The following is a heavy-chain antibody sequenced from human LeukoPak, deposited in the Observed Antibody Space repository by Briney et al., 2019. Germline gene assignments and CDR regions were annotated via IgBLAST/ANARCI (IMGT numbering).Heavy chain of an antibody. CDR3: AREDSNSENF. CDR1: GYPFTSYG. Sequence: ASVKVSCKASGYPFTSYGLTWVRQTPGQGLQWMGWIAAYDGATNYAQIFQGRISMTTDTSTNTGYMELSSLTSDDTAVYYCAREDSNSENFWGQGTLVTVSS. CDR2: IAAYDGAT. D-gene: IGHD2/OR15-2a*01. J-gene: IGHJ4*02. V-gene: IGHV1-18*01.